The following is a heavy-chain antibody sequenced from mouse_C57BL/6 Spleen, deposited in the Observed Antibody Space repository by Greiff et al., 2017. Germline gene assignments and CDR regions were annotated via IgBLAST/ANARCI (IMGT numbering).Heavy chain of an antibody. CDR2: IDPSDSET. CDR3: ARSYSPGYYFDY. D-gene: IGHD2-10*01. V-gene: IGHV1-52*01. Sequence: QVQLQQPGAELVRPGSSVKLSYKASGYTFTSYWMHWVKQRPIQGLEWIGNIDPSDSETHYNQKFKDKATLTVDKSSSTAYMQLSSLTSEDSAVYYCARSYSPGYYFDYWGQGTTLTVSS. CDR1: GYTFTSYW. J-gene: IGHJ2*01.